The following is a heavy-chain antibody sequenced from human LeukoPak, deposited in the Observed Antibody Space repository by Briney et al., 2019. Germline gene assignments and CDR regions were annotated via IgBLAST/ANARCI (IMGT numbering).Heavy chain of an antibody. J-gene: IGHJ6*03. CDR2: ILYDGSNK. Sequence: GGSLRLSCAASGFTFSTFAMHWVRQAPGKGLEWVALILYDGSNKYYAESVKGRFSISRDNSKNTLYLQMGSLRAEDMAVYYCARDPVINPYDYYYYMDVWGKGTTVTISS. V-gene: IGHV3-30*14. CDR3: ARDPVINPYDYYYYMDV. CDR1: GFTFSTFA. D-gene: IGHD3-22*01.